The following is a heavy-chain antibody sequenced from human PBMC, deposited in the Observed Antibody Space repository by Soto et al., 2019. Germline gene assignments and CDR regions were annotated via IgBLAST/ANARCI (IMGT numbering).Heavy chain of an antibody. Sequence: EVQLVESGGGLVQPGGSLRLSCAVSGFTFSDYWMRWVRQAPGKGLEWVANIKQDGNEKYYVDSVKGRFTISRDNAKNSMYLQVGSRNARNTTVYYCARGLGGSSWCSPCDAFDIWGQGTMVTVPS. V-gene: IGHV3-7*01. CDR2: IKQDGNEK. CDR1: GFTFSDYW. J-gene: IGHJ3*02. D-gene: IGHD6-13*01. CDR3: ARGLGGSSWCSPCDAFDI.